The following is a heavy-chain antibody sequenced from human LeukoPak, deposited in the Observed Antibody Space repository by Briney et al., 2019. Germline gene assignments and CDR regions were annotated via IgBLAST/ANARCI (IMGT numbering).Heavy chain of an antibody. CDR1: GYSISSGYY. CDR3: ARQGWLVPDY. Sequence: PSETLSLTCTVSGYSISSGYYWGWIRQPPGKGLEWIGNIYPTGSTYYNPSLKSRVTISVDTSKNQFSLKLGSVTAADTAVYYCARQGWLVPDYWGQGTLVTVSS. D-gene: IGHD6-19*01. CDR2: IYPTGST. V-gene: IGHV4-38-2*02. J-gene: IGHJ4*02.